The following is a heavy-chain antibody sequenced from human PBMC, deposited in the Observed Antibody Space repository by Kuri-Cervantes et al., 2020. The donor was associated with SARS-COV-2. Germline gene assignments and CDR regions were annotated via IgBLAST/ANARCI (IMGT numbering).Heavy chain of an antibody. D-gene: IGHD3-22*01. J-gene: IGHJ5*02. Sequence: ESLKISCAVYGGSFSGYYWSWIRQPPGKGLEWIGESNHSGSTNYNPSLKSRVTISVDTSKKRFSLKLSSVTAADTAVYYCARASEEHMMEVVITTGGWFDPWGQGTLVTVSS. V-gene: IGHV4-34*01. CDR1: GGSFSGYY. CDR3: ARASEEHMMEVVITTGGWFDP. CDR2: SNHSGST.